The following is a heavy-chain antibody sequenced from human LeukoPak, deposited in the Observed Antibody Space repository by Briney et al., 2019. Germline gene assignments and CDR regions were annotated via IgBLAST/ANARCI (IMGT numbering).Heavy chain of an antibody. CDR2: FDPEDGET. D-gene: IGHD6-19*01. CDR3: APALARGGWSFDY. Sequence: ASVKVSCKVSGYTLTKLSMHWVRQAPGKGLEWMGGFDPEDGETIYAQKFQGRVTMTEDTSTDTAYMELSSLRSEDTAVYYCAPALARGGWSFDYWGQGTLVTVSS. V-gene: IGHV1-24*01. CDR1: GYTLTKLS. J-gene: IGHJ4*02.